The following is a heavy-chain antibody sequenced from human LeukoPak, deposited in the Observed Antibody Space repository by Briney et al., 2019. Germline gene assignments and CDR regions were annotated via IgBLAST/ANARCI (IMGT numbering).Heavy chain of an antibody. V-gene: IGHV4-34*01. CDR1: GGSFSDYY. CDR3: ARRSTSCLDY. D-gene: IGHD2-2*01. Sequence: SETLSLTCVVYGGSFSDYYWSWIRQPPGKGLEWIGEINHRGITNYNPSLTSRVTISVDTSKNQFSLNLTSLTAADTAVYYCARRSTSCLDYWGQGTLVTVSS. J-gene: IGHJ4*02. CDR2: INHRGIT.